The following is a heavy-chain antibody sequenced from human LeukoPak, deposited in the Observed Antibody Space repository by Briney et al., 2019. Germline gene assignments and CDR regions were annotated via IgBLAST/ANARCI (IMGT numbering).Heavy chain of an antibody. CDR1: GGSFSGYY. J-gene: IGHJ6*02. D-gene: IGHD6-13*01. Sequence: SETPSLTCAVYGGSFSGYYWSWIRQPPGKGLEWIGEINHSGSTNYNPSLKSRVTISVDTSKNQFPLKLSSVTAADTAVYYCAREQGFSSSWYLYYYGMDVWGQGTTVTVSS. V-gene: IGHV4-34*01. CDR3: AREQGFSSSWYLYYYGMDV. CDR2: INHSGST.